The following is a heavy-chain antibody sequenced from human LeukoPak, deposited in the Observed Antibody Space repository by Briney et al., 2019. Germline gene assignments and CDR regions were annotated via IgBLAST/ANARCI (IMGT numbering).Heavy chain of an antibody. J-gene: IGHJ4*02. CDR2: ISQNGGAV. CDR1: GFTFNQHS. D-gene: IGHD2-8*01. V-gene: IGHV3-11*01. CDR3: ARASSLIGGFDS. Sequence: GGSLRLSCAASGFTFNQHSMSWIRQAPGKGLEWLSYISQNGGAVHYADSVEGRFTISRDNAKNSLSLQMNGLRTDDTAVYFCARASSLIGGFDSWGRGTLVTVSS.